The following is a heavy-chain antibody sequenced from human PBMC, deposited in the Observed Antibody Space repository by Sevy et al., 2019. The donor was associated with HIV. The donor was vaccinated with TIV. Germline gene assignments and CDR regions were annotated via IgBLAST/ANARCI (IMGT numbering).Heavy chain of an antibody. V-gene: IGHV3-21*01. Sequence: GGSLRLSCTASEFTFNSYSMNWVRQAPGKGLEWVSSISFSNNYIYYADSVKGRFTISRDNARNSLFLQMNSLRVEDTALYYCARPYGSGSWEAFDLWGRGTLVTVSS. D-gene: IGHD3-10*01. CDR2: ISFSNNYI. CDR3: ARPYGSGSWEAFDL. CDR1: EFTFNSYS. J-gene: IGHJ3*01.